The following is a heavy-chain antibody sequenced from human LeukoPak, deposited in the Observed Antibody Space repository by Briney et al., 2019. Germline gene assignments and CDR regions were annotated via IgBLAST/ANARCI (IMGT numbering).Heavy chain of an antibody. D-gene: IGHD5-18*01. Sequence: GDSLKTSCKGSGYSFTNYWISWVRQMPGKGLEWLGFICPGDYDTRYSPSFQGPVTISADKSISTAYLQWSSLKASDTAMYYCARGGGYNYGTFDYWGQGTLVTVSS. J-gene: IGHJ4*02. CDR1: GYSFTNYW. CDR2: ICPGDYDT. CDR3: ARGGGYNYGTFDY. V-gene: IGHV5-51*01.